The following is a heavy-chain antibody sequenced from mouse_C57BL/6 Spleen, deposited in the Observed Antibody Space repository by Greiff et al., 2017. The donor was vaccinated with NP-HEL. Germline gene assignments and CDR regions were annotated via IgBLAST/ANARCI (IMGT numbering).Heavy chain of an antibody. CDR3: ARRDSSGHYFDY. Sequence: QVHVKQPGAELVRPGSSVKLSCKASGYTFTSYWMHWVKQRPIQGLEWIGNIDPSDSETHYNQKFKDKATLTVDKSSSTAYMQLSSLTSEDSAVYYCARRDSSGHYFDYWGQGTTLTVSS. CDR2: IDPSDSET. D-gene: IGHD3-2*02. J-gene: IGHJ2*01. V-gene: IGHV1-52*01. CDR1: GYTFTSYW.